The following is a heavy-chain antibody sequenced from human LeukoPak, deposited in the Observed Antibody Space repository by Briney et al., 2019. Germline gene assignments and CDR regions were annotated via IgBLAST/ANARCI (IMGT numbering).Heavy chain of an antibody. CDR3: ARGTYSSSWRPYYFDY. J-gene: IGHJ4*02. V-gene: IGHV1-46*01. Sequence: GASAKVSCKASGYTFTSYYMHWVRQAPGQGLEWMGIINPSGGSTSYAQKFQGRVTMTRDTSTSTVYMELSSLRSEDTAVYYCARGTYSSSWRPYYFDYWGQGTLVTVSS. CDR2: INPSGGST. CDR1: GYTFTSYY. D-gene: IGHD6-13*01.